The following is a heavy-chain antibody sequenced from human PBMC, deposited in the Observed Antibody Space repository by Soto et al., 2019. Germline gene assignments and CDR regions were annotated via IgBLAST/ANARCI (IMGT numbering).Heavy chain of an antibody. CDR3: ARLGATMMLGWFDP. CDR2: IIPIFGTA. J-gene: IGHJ5*02. V-gene: IGHV1-69*12. Sequence: QVQLVQSGAEVKKPGSSVKVSCKASGGTFSSYAISWVRQAPGQGLEWMGGIIPIFGTANYAQKFQGRVTITANESTSTVYMELSSLSSENTAVYYCARLGATMMLGWFDPWGQGTLVTVSS. CDR1: GGTFSSYA. D-gene: IGHD1-26*01.